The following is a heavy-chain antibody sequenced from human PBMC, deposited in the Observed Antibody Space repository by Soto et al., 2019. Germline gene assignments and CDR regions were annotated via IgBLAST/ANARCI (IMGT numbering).Heavy chain of an antibody. D-gene: IGHD6-13*01. CDR3: ARDPSIAAAGTGQNDY. J-gene: IGHJ4*02. CDR1: GFTFSDYY. V-gene: IGHV3-11*01. Sequence: QVQLVESGGGLVKPGGSLRLSCAASGFTFSDYYMSWIRQAPGKGLEWVSYISSSGSTIYYADSVKGRFTISRDNAKNALYLQLNGLRAEDTAVYYCARDPSIAAAGTGQNDYWGQGTLVTVSS. CDR2: ISSSGSTI.